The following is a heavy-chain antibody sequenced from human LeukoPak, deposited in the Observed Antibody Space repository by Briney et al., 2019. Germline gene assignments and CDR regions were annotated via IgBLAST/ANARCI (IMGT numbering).Heavy chain of an antibody. Sequence: GGSLRLSCAASGFTVSSNYMSWVRQAPGKGLEWVSVIYSGGSTYYADSVKGRFTISRDNSKNTLYLQMNSLKTEDTAVYYCTTDPTPLKIAVADHGPLLMFDYWGQGTLVTVSS. V-gene: IGHV3-66*01. CDR1: GFTVSSNY. CDR3: TTDPTPLKIAVADHGPLLMFDY. D-gene: IGHD6-19*01. CDR2: IYSGGST. J-gene: IGHJ4*02.